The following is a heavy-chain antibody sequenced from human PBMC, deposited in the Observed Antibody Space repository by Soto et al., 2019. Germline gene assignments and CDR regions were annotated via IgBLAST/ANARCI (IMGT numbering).Heavy chain of an antibody. J-gene: IGHJ4*02. CDR2: ISWNSGSI. CDR1: GFTFDDYA. Sequence: GGSLRLSCAASGFTFDDYAMHWVRQAPGKGLEWVSGISWNSGSIGYADSVKGRFTISRDNAKNSLYLQMNSLRAEDTALYYCAKDKGYCSSTSCYSSSWTYFDYWGQGTLVTVSS. D-gene: IGHD2-2*01. V-gene: IGHV3-9*01. CDR3: AKDKGYCSSTSCYSSSWTYFDY.